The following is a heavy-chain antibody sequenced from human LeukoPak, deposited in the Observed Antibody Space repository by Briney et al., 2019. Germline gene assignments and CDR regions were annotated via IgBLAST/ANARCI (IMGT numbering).Heavy chain of an antibody. J-gene: IGHJ4*02. D-gene: IGHD2-21*02. CDR1: GLTFSGYA. Sequence: GGSLRLSCAASGLTFSGYAMTWVRQPPGKGLEWVSSISGGGDSTFYADSVEGRFTISRDNSKNTVFLLMSSLRDADTAVDFCARGRWALTVTSPYLDQWGQGTLVTVSS. CDR3: ARGRWALTVTSPYLDQ. V-gene: IGHV3-23*01. CDR2: ISGGGDST.